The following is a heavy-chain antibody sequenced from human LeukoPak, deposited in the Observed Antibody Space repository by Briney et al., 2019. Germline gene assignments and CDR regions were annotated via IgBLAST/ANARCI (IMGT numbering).Heavy chain of an antibody. D-gene: IGHD6-19*01. CDR2: ISSSSSTI. Sequence: GGSLRLSCAASGFTFSSYSVNWVRQAPGKGLEWVSYISSSSSTIYYADSVKGRFTISRDNAENLLYLEMNSLRAEDTAVYYCAREGGNGWYSGWFDPWGQGILVTVSS. J-gene: IGHJ5*02. CDR3: AREGGNGWYSGWFDP. CDR1: GFTFSSYS. V-gene: IGHV3-48*04.